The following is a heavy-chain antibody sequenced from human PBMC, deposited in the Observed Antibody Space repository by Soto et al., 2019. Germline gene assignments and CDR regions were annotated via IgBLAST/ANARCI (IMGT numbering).Heavy chain of an antibody. CDR3: ARAIVGVTLWYYYGMDV. V-gene: IGHV1-18*01. CDR2: ISANNGNT. CDR1: GYTFTSYG. D-gene: IGHD1-26*01. J-gene: IGHJ6*04. Sequence: GASVKVSCKASGYTFTSYGISWVRQAPGQGLEWMGWISANNGNTNYAQKLQGRVTMTTDTSTSTAYMELRSLRSDDTAVYYCARAIVGVTLWYYYGMDVWGKGTTVTVSS.